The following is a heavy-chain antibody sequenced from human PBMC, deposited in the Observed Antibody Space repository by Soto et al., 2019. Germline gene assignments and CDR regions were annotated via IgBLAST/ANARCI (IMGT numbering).Heavy chain of an antibody. D-gene: IGHD3-3*01. J-gene: IGHJ6*02. CDR1: GYTFTSYA. CDR3: ARAWPVLRFLECLPAASPDYYDGMDV. CDR2: INAGNGNT. Sequence: ASVKVSCKASGYTFTSYAMHWVRQAPGQRLEWMGWINAGNGNTKYSQKFQGRVTITRDTSASTAYMELSSLRSEDTAVYYCARAWPVLRFLECLPAASPDYYDGMDVWGQGTTVTVSS. V-gene: IGHV1-3*01.